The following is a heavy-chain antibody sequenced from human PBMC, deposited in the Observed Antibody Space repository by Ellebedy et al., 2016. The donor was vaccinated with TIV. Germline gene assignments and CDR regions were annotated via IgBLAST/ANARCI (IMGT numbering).Heavy chain of an antibody. Sequence: GESLKISXSASGSSLEDYHMTWIRQAPGKGLEWIAYITSSGRATSYADSVQGRFTISKGNATNSLFLQMNSLRDEDTAVYYCARYWSTGSFDSWGQGTLVTVSS. CDR3: ARYWSTGSFDS. D-gene: IGHD1-1*01. V-gene: IGHV3-11*04. CDR1: GSSLEDYH. J-gene: IGHJ4*02. CDR2: ITSSGRAT.